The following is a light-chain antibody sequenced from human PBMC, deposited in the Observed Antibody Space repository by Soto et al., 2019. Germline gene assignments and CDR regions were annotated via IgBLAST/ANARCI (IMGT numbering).Light chain of an antibody. CDR1: SSNIGSNT. CDR3: AAWDDSLNGRV. CDR2: RKN. V-gene: IGLV1-44*01. J-gene: IGLJ3*02. Sequence: QSVLTQPPSASGTPGQRVTISCSGSSSNIGSNTVNWYQQVPGTAPKLLIYRKNQRPSGVPDRLSGSKSGTSASLAISGLQSEDEADYYCAAWDDSLNGRVFGGGTKLTVL.